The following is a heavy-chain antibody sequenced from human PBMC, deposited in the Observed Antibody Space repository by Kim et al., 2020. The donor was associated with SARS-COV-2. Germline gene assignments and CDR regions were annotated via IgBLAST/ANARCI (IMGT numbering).Heavy chain of an antibody. D-gene: IGHD4-17*01. Sequence: GGSLRLFCATSGFTFGGYEMNWVRQAPGKGLEWVAYITSSGTRKEYADSVEGRFSIFRDNAKNSLFLQMNSLSAEDTAVYYCTRDNTTVADFDSWGQGT. J-gene: IGHJ4*02. CDR3: TRDNTTVADFDS. CDR2: ITSSGTRK. V-gene: IGHV3-48*03. CDR1: GFTFGGYE.